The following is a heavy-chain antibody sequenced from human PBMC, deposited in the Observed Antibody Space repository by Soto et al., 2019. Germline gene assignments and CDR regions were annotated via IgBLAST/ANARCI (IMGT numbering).Heavy chain of an antibody. CDR2: ISYDGSNK. J-gene: IGHJ6*02. D-gene: IGHD3-9*01. CDR3: AKLHYDILTGPHAPYYYYGMDV. V-gene: IGHV3-30*18. CDR1: GFTFSSYG. Sequence: PGGSLRLSCAASGFTFSSYGMHWVRQAPGKGLEWVAVISYDGSNKYYADSVKGRFTISRDNSKNTLYLQMNSLRAEDTAVYYCAKLHYDILTGPHAPYYYYGMDVWGQGTTVTVSS.